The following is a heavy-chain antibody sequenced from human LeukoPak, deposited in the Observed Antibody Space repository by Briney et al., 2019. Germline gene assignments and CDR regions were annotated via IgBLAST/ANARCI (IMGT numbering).Heavy chain of an antibody. CDR2: IYYSGST. J-gene: IGHJ4*02. Sequence: SETLSLTCTVSGGSISSYYWSWIRQPPGKGLEWIGYIYYSGSTNYNPSLKSRVTISVDTSKNQFSLKLSSVTAADTAVYYCARDLGLGTGNFDYWGQGTLVTVSS. V-gene: IGHV4-59*01. CDR1: GGSISSYY. D-gene: IGHD7-27*01. CDR3: ARDLGLGTGNFDY.